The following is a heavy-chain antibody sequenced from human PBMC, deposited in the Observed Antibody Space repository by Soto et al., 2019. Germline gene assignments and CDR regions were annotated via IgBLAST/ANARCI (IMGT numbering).Heavy chain of an antibody. V-gene: IGHV1-3*01. CDR1: GYTFTSYA. CDR2: INAGNGNT. J-gene: IGHJ3*02. CDR3: ARLTIFGLVILEAFDI. D-gene: IGHD3-3*01. Sequence: ASVKVSCKASGYTFTSYAMHWVRQAPGQRLEWMGWINAGNGNTKYSQKFQGRVTITRDTSASTAYMELSSLRAEDTAVYYCARLTIFGLVILEAFDIWGQGTMVTVSS.